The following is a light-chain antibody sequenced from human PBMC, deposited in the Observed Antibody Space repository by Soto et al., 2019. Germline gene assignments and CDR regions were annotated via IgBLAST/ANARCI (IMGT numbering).Light chain of an antibody. Sequence: SYELTQPPSVSVAPGQTARITCGGNNIGNTGVHWYQQKPGQAPVLVVYDDNDRPSGIPERFSGSNPGNTATLTINRVEAGYEADFYCQLWDSRTDQVVFGGGTKVPVL. CDR3: QLWDSRTDQVV. J-gene: IGLJ2*01. CDR1: NIGNTG. CDR2: DDN. V-gene: IGLV3-21*02.